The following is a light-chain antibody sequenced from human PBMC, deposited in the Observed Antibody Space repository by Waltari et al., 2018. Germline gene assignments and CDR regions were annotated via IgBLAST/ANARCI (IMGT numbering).Light chain of an antibody. V-gene: IGKV3-15*01. CDR2: GAS. Sequence: EIVMTQSPATLSVSPGERATLSCRASQSVSSNLAWYQQKPGQAPRLLIYGASTRATGIPARFRGSWSGTEFTLTISSLQSEDFAVYYCQQYNNWPLWTFGQGTKLEIK. J-gene: IGKJ2*02. CDR3: QQYNNWPLWT. CDR1: QSVSSN.